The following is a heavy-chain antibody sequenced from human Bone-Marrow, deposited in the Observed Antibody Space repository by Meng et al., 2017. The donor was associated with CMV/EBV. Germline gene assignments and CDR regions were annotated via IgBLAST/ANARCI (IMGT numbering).Heavy chain of an antibody. Sequence: ESLKISCAASGFTFSDYYMSWIRQPPGKGLEWIGSIYYSGSTYYNPSLKSRVTISVDTSKNQFSLKLSSVTAADTAVYYCAREWEDSGYDSRWFDPWGQGTLVTVSS. CDR1: GFTFSDYY. CDR2: IYYSGST. J-gene: IGHJ5*02. D-gene: IGHD5-12*01. CDR3: AREWEDSGYDSRWFDP. V-gene: IGHV4-38-2*02.